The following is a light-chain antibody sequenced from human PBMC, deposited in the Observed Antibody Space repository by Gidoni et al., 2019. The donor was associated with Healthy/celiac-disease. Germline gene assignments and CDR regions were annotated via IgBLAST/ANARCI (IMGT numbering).Light chain of an antibody. Sequence: QSALPPPRPVSGSPGQSVTISCTGTSSDVGGYNYVSWYQQHPGKAPKLMIYDVSKRPSGVPDRFSGSKSGNTASLTISGLQAEDEADYYCCSYAGSYYVFGTGTKVTVL. CDR3: CSYAGSYYV. J-gene: IGLJ1*01. CDR1: SSDVGGYNY. V-gene: IGLV2-11*01. CDR2: DVS.